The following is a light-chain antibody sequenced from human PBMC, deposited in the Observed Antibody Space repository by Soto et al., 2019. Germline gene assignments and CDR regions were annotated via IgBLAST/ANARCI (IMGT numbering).Light chain of an antibody. CDR3: CSYAGGLYV. V-gene: IGLV2-11*01. Sequence: QSAMTQPRSVSGSPGQSVTISCTGTSSDVGGYNYVSWYQQHPGKAPKLMIYDVSKRPSGVPDRFSGSKSGNTASLTISGLHAEDEADYYCCSYAGGLYVFGTGTKLTVL. CDR1: SSDVGGYNY. J-gene: IGLJ1*01. CDR2: DVS.